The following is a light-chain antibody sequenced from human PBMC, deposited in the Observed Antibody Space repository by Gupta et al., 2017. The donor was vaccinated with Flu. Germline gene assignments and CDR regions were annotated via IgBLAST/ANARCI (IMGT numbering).Light chain of an antibody. V-gene: IGKV1-39*01. CDR1: QRISSY. CDR3: QQSDSTLRT. CDR2: AAS. J-gene: IGKJ1*01. Sequence: PSSPSASVGDRVTISCRASQRISSYLHSYQQKPGKAPKLLIYAASSLQSGVPSTFSRSAPGTDFTLTIIRLQPQHFATYYCQQSDSTLRTSGQGTKVEIK.